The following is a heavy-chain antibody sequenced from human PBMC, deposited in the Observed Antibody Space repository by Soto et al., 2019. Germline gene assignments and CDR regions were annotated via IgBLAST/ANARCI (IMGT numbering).Heavy chain of an antibody. Sequence: EVQLLESGGGLVQPGGSLRLSCAASGFTFSNYGMSWVRQAPGKGLEWVSSVNNGGSRTYQADSVKGRFTISRDNSRNTLYLQMNALRAEDTPVYYGARYCAGGSLCYMGAWGKGTTVTVSS. V-gene: IGHV3-23*03. CDR3: ARYCAGGSLCYMGA. D-gene: IGHD2-15*01. CDR1: GFTFSNYG. CDR2: VNNGGSRT. J-gene: IGHJ6*03.